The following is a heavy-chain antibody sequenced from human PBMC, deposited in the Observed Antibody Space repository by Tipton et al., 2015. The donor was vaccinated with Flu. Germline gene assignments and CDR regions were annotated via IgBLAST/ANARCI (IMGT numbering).Heavy chain of an antibody. J-gene: IGHJ5*02. CDR2: IDNDGSDT. V-gene: IGHV3-74*01. D-gene: IGHD1-26*01. CDR1: GFTFSNYW. Sequence: GSLRLSCAASGFTFSNYWMHWVRQAPGKGLMWVSRIDNDGSDTSYADSVKGRFTISRDNAKNTLSLQMNNLRVEDTAVYYCVRDITVSWESWGQGTLVTVSA. CDR3: VRDITVSWES.